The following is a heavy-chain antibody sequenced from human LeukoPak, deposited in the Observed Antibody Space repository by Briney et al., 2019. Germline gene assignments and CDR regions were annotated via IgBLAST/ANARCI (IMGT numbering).Heavy chain of an antibody. Sequence: GGSLRLSCAASGFTFDDYAMHWVRQAPGKGLEWVSGISWNSGSIGYADSVKGRFTISRDNAKNSLYLQMNSLRAEDTAVYYCARGYCGYTSCSPPPDTWGQGTLVTVSS. D-gene: IGHD2-21*01. CDR1: GFTFDDYA. J-gene: IGHJ5*02. CDR3: ARGYCGYTSCSPPPDT. CDR2: ISWNSGSI. V-gene: IGHV3-9*01.